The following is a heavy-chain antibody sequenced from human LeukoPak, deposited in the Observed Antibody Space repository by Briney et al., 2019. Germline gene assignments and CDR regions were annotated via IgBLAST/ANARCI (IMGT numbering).Heavy chain of an antibody. CDR3: ARRSWYYGDYWAFDY. CDR1: GGSISSSSYQ. J-gene: IGHJ4*02. Sequence: SETLSLTCTVSGGSISSSSYQWGWIRQPPGKGLEWIGSIYYSGSTYYNPSLKSRVTISVDTSKNQFSLKLSSVTAADTAVYYCARRSWYYGDYWAFDYWGQGTLVTVSS. D-gene: IGHD4-17*01. V-gene: IGHV4-39*01. CDR2: IYYSGST.